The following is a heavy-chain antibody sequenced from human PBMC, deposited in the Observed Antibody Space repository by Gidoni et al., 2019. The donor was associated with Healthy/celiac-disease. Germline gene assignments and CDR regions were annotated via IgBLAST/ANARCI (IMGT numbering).Heavy chain of an antibody. D-gene: IGHD2-2*02. J-gene: IGHJ6*03. CDR1: GGSFSGYY. V-gene: IGHV4-34*01. CDR3: AYTNYYYYYMDV. Sequence: QVQLQQWGAGLLKPSETLSLTCAVYGGSFSGYYWSWIRQPPGKGLEWIGEINHSGSTNYNPSLKSRVTISVDTSKNQFSLKLSSVTAADTAVYYCAYTNYYYYYMDVWGKGTTVTVSS. CDR2: INHSGST.